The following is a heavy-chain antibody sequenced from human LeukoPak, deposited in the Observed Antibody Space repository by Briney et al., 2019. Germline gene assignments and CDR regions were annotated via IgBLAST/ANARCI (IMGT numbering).Heavy chain of an antibody. CDR3: ARDRAPNFHDYGDYYYYYGMDV. J-gene: IGHJ6*02. V-gene: IGHV4-30-4*01. Sequence: PSQTLSHTCTVSGGSISSGDYYWSWIRQPPGKGLEWIGYIYYSGSTYYNPSLKSRVTISVDTSKNQFSLKLSSVTAADTAVYYCARDRAPNFHDYGDYYYYYGMDVWGQGTTVTVSS. CDR2: IYYSGST. CDR1: GGSISSGDYY. D-gene: IGHD4-17*01.